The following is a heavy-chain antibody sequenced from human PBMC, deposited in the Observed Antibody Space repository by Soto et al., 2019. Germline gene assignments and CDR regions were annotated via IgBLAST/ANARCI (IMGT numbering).Heavy chain of an antibody. J-gene: IGHJ6*03. CDR2: IIPILGIA. CDR3: ASQTQLELYYMDV. D-gene: IGHD6-6*01. V-gene: IGHV1-69*02. CDR1: GGTFSSYT. Sequence: QVQLVQSGAEVKKPGSSVKVSCKASGGTFSSYTISWVRQAPGQGLEWMGRIIPILGIANYAQKFQGRVTITADKSTSTAYMELSSLRSEDTAVYYCASQTQLELYYMDVWVKGTTVTVSS.